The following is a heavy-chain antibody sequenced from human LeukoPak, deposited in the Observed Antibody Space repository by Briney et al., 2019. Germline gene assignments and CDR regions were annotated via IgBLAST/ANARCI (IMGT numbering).Heavy chain of an antibody. CDR3: ARQSRDGRNEGGWFDP. CDR2: IYTSGST. V-gene: IGHV4-61*02. CDR1: GGSISSGSYY. Sequence: SQTLSLTCSVSGGSISSGSYYWSWIRQPAGKGLEWIGRIYTSGSTNYNPSLKSRVTISVDTSKNQFSLKLSSVTAADTAVYYCARQSRDGRNEGGWFDPWGQGTLVTVSS. D-gene: IGHD5-24*01. J-gene: IGHJ5*02.